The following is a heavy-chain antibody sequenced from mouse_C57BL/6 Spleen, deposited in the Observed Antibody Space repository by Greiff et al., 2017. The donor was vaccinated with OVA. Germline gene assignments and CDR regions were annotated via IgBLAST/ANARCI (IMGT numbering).Heavy chain of an antibody. D-gene: IGHD2-1*01. Sequence: EVQLVESGPELVKPGASVKISCKASGYSFTDYNMNWVKQSNGKSLEWIGVINPNYGTTSYNQKFKGKATLTVDQSSSTAYMQLNSLTSEDSAVYYCARGGGNYVDYAMDYWGQGTSVTVSS. CDR2: INPNYGTT. CDR3: ARGGGNYVDYAMDY. V-gene: IGHV1-39*01. J-gene: IGHJ4*01. CDR1: GYSFTDYN.